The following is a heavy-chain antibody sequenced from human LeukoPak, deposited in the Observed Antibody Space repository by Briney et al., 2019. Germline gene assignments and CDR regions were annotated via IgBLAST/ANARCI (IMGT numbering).Heavy chain of an antibody. Sequence: ASVKVSCKASGYTFTGYYMHWVRQAPGQGLEWMGWINPDSGGTNYAQKFQGRVTMTRDTSISTAYVELSRLRPDDTAVYYCGRRYYDSSGFYFFDSWGQGSLDTVSS. CDR2: INPDSGGT. CDR3: GRRYYDSSGFYFFDS. CDR1: GYTFTGYY. J-gene: IGHJ4*02. V-gene: IGHV1-2*02. D-gene: IGHD3-22*01.